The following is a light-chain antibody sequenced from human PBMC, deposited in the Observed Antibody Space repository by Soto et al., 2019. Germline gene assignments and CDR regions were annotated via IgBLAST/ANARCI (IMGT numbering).Light chain of an antibody. Sequence: EIVLTQSPGTLSLSPGESATLSCRASQSVSSGCLAWYRQRPGQAPRLLIYGASNRATGIPDTFSGSGSGTDFTLTISRLEPEDFAVYYCQQYDSSPLTFGQGTKVEI. J-gene: IGKJ1*01. CDR1: QSVSSGC. CDR3: QQYDSSPLT. V-gene: IGKV3-20*01. CDR2: GAS.